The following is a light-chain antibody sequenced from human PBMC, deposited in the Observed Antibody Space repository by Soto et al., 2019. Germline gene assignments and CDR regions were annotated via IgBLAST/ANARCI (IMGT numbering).Light chain of an antibody. CDR2: EVS. Sequence: QSALTQPPSASGSPGQSVTIPCTGTSSDVGGYNFVSWYQQHPGKAPKLMIYEVSKRPSGVPDRFSGSKSGNTASLTVSGLQADDEADYYCTSYAGSNIPVVFGGGTKVTVL. V-gene: IGLV2-8*01. J-gene: IGLJ2*01. CDR1: SSDVGGYNF. CDR3: TSYAGSNIPVV.